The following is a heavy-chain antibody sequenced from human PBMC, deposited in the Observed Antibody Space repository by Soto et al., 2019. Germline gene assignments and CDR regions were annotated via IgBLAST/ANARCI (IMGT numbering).Heavy chain of an antibody. CDR1: GGSFSGYY. Sequence: SETLSLTCAVYGGSFSGYYWSWIRQPPGKGLEWIGEINHSGSTNYNPSLKSRVTISVDTSKNQFSLKLSSVTAADTAVYYCARGRYCSGGSCYSAEDYWGQGTLVTAPQ. D-gene: IGHD2-15*01. V-gene: IGHV4-34*01. CDR3: ARGRYCSGGSCYSAEDY. J-gene: IGHJ4*02. CDR2: INHSGST.